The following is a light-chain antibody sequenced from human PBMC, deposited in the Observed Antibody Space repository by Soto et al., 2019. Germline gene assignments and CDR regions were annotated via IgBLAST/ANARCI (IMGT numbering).Light chain of an antibody. CDR2: DND. J-gene: IGLJ1*01. Sequence: QSVLTQPPSVSAAPGQTVTISCSGSSSNIGSNYVSWYQQLPGTAPKLLIYDNDNRPSGIPDRFSGSKSGTSATLGITGLQTGDEADYYCGTWDSSLSAGDVFGTGTKVTVL. CDR3: GTWDSSLSAGDV. CDR1: SSNIGSNY. V-gene: IGLV1-51*01.